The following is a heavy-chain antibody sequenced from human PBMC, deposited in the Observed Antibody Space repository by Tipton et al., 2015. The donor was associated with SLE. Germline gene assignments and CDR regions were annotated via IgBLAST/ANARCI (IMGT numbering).Heavy chain of an antibody. D-gene: IGHD6-6*01. Sequence: SLRLSCAASGFTFSSYAMHWVRQAPGKGLEWVAFIQYDGSNKYYADSVKGRFTISRDNSKNTLYLQMNSLRAEDTAVYYCAKAPGAARHYYYYYGMDVWGQGTTVTVSS. CDR2: IQYDGSNK. CDR3: AKAPGAARHYYYYYGMDV. J-gene: IGHJ6*02. V-gene: IGHV3-30*02. CDR1: GFTFSSYA.